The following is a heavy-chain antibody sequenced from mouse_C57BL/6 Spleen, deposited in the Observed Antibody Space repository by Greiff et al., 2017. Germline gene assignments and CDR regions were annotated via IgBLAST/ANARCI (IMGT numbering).Heavy chain of an antibody. J-gene: IGHJ4*01. Sequence: EVQLVESGGGLVKPGGSLKLSCAASGFTFSDYGMHWVRQAPGKGLEWVAYISSGSSTIYYADKVKGRVTITGDNAKNTLFLQMTSLRSEDTAMYYCAREGRREWGYAMDDWGQGTSVTVSS. CDR3: AREGRREWGYAMDD. V-gene: IGHV5-17*01. CDR2: ISSGSSTI. D-gene: IGHD2-12*01. CDR1: GFTFSDYG.